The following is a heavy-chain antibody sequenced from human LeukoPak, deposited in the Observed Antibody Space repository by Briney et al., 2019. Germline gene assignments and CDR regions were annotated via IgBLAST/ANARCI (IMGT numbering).Heavy chain of an antibody. CDR3: ATLPTYYYGSGSRGYFDY. CDR1: GGSISSYY. D-gene: IGHD3-10*01. CDR2: IYYSGST. Sequence: SETLSLTCTVSGGSISSYYWGWIRQPPGKGLEWIGSIYYSGSTYYNPSLKSRVTMSVDTSKNQFSLKLSSVTAADTAVYYCATLPTYYYGSGSRGYFDYWGQGTLVTVSS. V-gene: IGHV4-39*01. J-gene: IGHJ4*02.